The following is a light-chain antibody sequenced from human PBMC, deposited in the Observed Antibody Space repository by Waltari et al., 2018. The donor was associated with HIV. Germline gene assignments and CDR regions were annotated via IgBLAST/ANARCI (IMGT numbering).Light chain of an antibody. CDR1: KLQNQF. J-gene: IGLJ1*01. CDR3: QAWDSTTGV. Sequence: SFDLNQPPSLSVSPGQTATITCPGDKLQNQFSPWYQQKPGQSPVLVSYQDNMRPSGIPDRFSASVSGNTATLTIRETQALDEADYYCQAWDSTTGVFGTGTKVTVL. V-gene: IGLV3-1*01. CDR2: QDN.